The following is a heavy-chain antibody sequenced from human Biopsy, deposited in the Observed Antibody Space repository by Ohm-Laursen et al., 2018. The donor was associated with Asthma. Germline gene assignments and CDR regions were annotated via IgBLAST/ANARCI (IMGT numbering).Heavy chain of an antibody. Sequence: EASVKVSCNASGYTFTGYYMHWVRQAPGQGLEWMGRIHPHNGGTNYAQRFQGRVTMTRDTSISTAYMELSTLSSDDTALYYCARDPQVDATTSFDYWGPGTLITVSS. CDR2: IHPHNGGT. J-gene: IGHJ4*02. D-gene: IGHD2-15*01. CDR3: ARDPQVDATTSFDY. CDR1: GYTFTGYY. V-gene: IGHV1-2*06.